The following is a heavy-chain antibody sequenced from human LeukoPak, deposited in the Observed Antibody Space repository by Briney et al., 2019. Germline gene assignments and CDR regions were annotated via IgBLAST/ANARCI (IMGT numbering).Heavy chain of an antibody. V-gene: IGHV1-3*01. CDR2: INAGNGIT. J-gene: IGHJ6*02. D-gene: IGHD6-19*01. Sequence: ASVKVSCKASGYTFTTYTLHWVRQAPGQRLEWMGWINAGNGITKYSQKFQDRATFSRDTSANTSYMEVSSLRSEDTAVYYCARGLSGWYSVVDNYYGMDVWGQGTTVTVSS. CDR3: ARGLSGWYSVVDNYYGMDV. CDR1: GYTFTTYT.